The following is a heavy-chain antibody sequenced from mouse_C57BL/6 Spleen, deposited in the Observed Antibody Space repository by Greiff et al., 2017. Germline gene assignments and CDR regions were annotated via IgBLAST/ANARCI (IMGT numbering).Heavy chain of an antibody. V-gene: IGHV1-80*01. CDR2: IYPGDGDT. Sequence: QVQLQQSGAELVKPGASVKISCKASGYAFSSYWMNWVKQRPGKGLEWIGQIYPGDGDTNYNGKFKGKATLTADKSSSTAYMQLSSLTSEDSAVYFCAREGGLLRYFDVWGTGTTGTVST. CDR1: GYAFSSYW. D-gene: IGHD2-3*01. J-gene: IGHJ1*03. CDR3: AREGGLLRYFDV.